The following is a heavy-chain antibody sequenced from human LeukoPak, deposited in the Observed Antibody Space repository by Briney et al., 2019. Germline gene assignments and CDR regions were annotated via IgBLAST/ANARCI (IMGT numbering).Heavy chain of an antibody. V-gene: IGHV3-7*01. Sequence: GGSLRLSCAASGFIFHSYWMSWVRQAPGKGLEWVANIQSDGTEKNYIDSVQGRFTISRDNAKTSLYLQMNSLRGDDTAVYYCARDSAVATYYGVDVWGQGITVTVSS. J-gene: IGHJ6*02. CDR2: IQSDGTEK. CDR1: GFIFHSYW. D-gene: IGHD6-19*01. CDR3: ARDSAVATYYGVDV.